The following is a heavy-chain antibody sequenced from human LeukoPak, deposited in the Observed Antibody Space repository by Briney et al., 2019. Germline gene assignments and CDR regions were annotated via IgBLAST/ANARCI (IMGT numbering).Heavy chain of an antibody. CDR3: AKGRRYDFWSGYSIFDY. D-gene: IGHD3-3*01. CDR2: IGGSGGST. CDR1: GFTFSDFW. J-gene: IGHJ4*02. Sequence: GGSLRLSCAGSGFTFSDFWMTWVRQTPGKGLEWVSAIGGSGGSTYYADSVKGRFTISRDNSKNTLYLQMNSLRAEDTAVYYCAKGRRYDFWSGYSIFDYWGQGALVTVSS. V-gene: IGHV3-23*01.